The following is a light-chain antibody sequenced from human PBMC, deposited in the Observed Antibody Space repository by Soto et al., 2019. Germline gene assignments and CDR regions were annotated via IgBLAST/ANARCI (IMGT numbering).Light chain of an antibody. CDR2: AAS. CDR3: QQCYSIPLT. Sequence: DIQMTQSPSSLSASLGDRVTITCRASQGINTYLNWYQQKPGKAPKLLIYAASSLQGGVPSRFSGSGSGTDFTLTISSLQPEDFATYYCQQCYSIPLTFGGGTKVEIK. CDR1: QGINTY. J-gene: IGKJ4*01. V-gene: IGKV1-39*01.